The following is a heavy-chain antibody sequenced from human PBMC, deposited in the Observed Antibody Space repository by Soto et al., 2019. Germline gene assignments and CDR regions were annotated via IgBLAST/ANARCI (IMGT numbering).Heavy chain of an antibody. J-gene: IGHJ6*02. CDR2: ISYDGSNK. CDR3: ARVGKYCSGLYYYYGMDV. D-gene: IGHD2-21*02. Sequence: GGSLRLSCAASGFTFSSYAMHWVRQAPGKGLEWVAVISYDGSNKYYADSVKGRFTISRDNSKNTLYLQMNSLRAEDTAVYYCARVGKYCSGLYYYYGMDVWGQGTTVTVSS. CDR1: GFTFSSYA. V-gene: IGHV3-30-3*01.